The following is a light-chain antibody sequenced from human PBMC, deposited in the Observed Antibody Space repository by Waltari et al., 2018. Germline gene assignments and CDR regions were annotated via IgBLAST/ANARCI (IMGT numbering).Light chain of an antibody. J-gene: IGLJ3*02. CDR2: KAN. V-gene: IGLV8-61*01. Sequence: TVLTQEPSLSVSPGGSVTLTCSLRSCSLPTRSYPTWYQQTPCQAPRTLVYKANARSSGVPDRFSGSSLGNTAALTITGAQADDESDYYCALYMGSGIWVFGGGTRLTVL. CDR3: ALYMGSGIWV. CDR1: SCSLPTRSY.